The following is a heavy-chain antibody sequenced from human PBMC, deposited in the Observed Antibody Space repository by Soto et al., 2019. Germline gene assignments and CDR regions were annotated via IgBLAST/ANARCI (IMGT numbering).Heavy chain of an antibody. J-gene: IGHJ3*02. CDR2: ISGSGGST. CDR1: GFTFSSYA. D-gene: IGHD2-2*01. CDR3: AKDIVVVPAAPNSRDAFDI. V-gene: IGHV3-23*01. Sequence: PGGSLRLSCAASGFTFSSYAMSWVRQAPGKGLEWVSAISGSGGSTYYADSVKGRFTISRDNSKNTLYLQMNSLRAEDTAVYYCAKDIVVVPAAPNSRDAFDIWGQGTMVTVSS.